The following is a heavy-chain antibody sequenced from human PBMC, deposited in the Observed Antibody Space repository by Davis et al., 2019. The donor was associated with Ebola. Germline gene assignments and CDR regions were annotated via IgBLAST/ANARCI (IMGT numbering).Heavy chain of an antibody. CDR3: ARQSGLREPTWFLDY. CDR2: IYPGDSDT. V-gene: IGHV5-51*01. D-gene: IGHD2-15*01. J-gene: IGHJ4*02. CDR1: GNGFTSYW. Sequence: GESLKISCKNSGNGFTSYWIAWVRQMPGKGLEWMGSIYPGDSDTIYSPPFQGQVTISVDKSTNTAYLRWSSPRASDTAMYFCARQSGLREPTWFLDYWGQGTLVTVSS.